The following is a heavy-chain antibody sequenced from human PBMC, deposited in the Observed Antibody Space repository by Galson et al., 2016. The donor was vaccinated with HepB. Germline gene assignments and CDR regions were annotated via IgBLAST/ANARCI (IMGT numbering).Heavy chain of an antibody. V-gene: IGHV3-11*06. CDR3: AGRGVYCSSTPCYGLEFDY. D-gene: IGHD2-2*01. Sequence: SLRLSCAASGFTFSDYSMNWIRQAPGKGLQWVSFISSRGTYTNYADSVKGRFTISRDNARKSLFLQMNSLRAEDTAVYYCAGRGVYCSSTPCYGLEFDYWGQGTLVTVSS. CDR1: GFTFSDYS. J-gene: IGHJ4*02. CDR2: ISSRGTYT.